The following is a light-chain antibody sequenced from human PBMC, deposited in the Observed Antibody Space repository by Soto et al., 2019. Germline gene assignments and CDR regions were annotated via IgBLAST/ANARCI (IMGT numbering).Light chain of an antibody. CDR2: GAS. Sequence: EIVLTQSPGTLSLSPGERATLSCRASQSVSSSHLAWYQQKPGQAPRLLIYGASNGATGIPDRFSGSGSGTDFTLTISRLEPEDFAVYYCQQYGTSLWPFGQGTKVEIK. CDR3: QQYGTSLWP. CDR1: QSVSSSH. V-gene: IGKV3-20*01. J-gene: IGKJ1*01.